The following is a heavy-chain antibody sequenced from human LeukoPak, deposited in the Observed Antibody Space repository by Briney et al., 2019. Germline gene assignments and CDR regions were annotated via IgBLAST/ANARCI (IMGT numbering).Heavy chain of an antibody. CDR2: MNPNSGNT. D-gene: IGHD6-13*01. CDR1: GYSFTSYD. V-gene: IGHV1-8*01. J-gene: IGHJ4*02. Sequence: ASVKVSCKASGYSFTSYDINWMRQATGQGLEWMGWMNPNSGNTGYAQKFQGRVTMTRNTSISTAYMELSSLRSEDTAVYYCARGVDSSSWYFDYWGQGTLVTVSS. CDR3: ARGVDSSSWYFDY.